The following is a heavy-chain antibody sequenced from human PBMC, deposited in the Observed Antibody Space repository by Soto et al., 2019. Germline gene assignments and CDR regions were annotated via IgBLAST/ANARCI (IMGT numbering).Heavy chain of an antibody. D-gene: IGHD3-3*01. CDR3: ARGGVTIFGVVIIPSYYFDY. V-gene: IGHV1-69*06. CDR1: GGTFSSYA. Sequence: QVQLVQSGAECKKPGSSVKVSCKASGGTFSSYAISWVRQAPGQGLEWMGGIIPIFGTANYAQKFQGRVTITADKSTSTAYMELSSLRSEDTAVYYCARGGVTIFGVVIIPSYYFDYWGQGTLVTVSS. J-gene: IGHJ4*02. CDR2: IIPIFGTA.